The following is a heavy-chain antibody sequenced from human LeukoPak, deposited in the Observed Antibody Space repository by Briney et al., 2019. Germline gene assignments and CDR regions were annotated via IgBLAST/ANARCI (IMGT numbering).Heavy chain of an antibody. J-gene: IGHJ4*02. V-gene: IGHV4-39*02. CDR1: GDSIGSSSYY. CDR2: IFYSGST. CDR3: AREGHYYGSGSYSIDY. D-gene: IGHD3-10*01. Sequence: SETLSLTCSVSGDSIGSSSYYWGWIRQPPGKGLEWIGSIFYSGSTYYNPSLKSRVTISVDTSNNHFSLKLTSVTAADTAVYYCAREGHYYGSGSYSIDYWGQGTLVTVSS.